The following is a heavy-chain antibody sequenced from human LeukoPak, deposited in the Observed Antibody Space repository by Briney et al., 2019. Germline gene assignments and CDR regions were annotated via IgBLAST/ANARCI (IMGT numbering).Heavy chain of an antibody. J-gene: IGHJ6*02. V-gene: IGHV3-30-3*01. CDR2: ISYDGSNK. CDR1: GFTFSSYA. CDR3: ARVMMVRGVISTNYYYYGMDV. D-gene: IGHD3-10*01. Sequence: PGGSLRLSCAASGFTFSSYAMHWVRQAPGKGLEWVAVISYDGSNKYYADSVKGRFTISRDNSKNTLYLQMNSLRAEDTAVYYCARVMMVRGVISTNYYYYGMDVWGQGTTVTVSS.